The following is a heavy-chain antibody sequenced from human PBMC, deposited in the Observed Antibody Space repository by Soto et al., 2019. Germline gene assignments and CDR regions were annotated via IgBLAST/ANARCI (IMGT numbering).Heavy chain of an antibody. CDR1: GGSFSGYY. J-gene: IGHJ4*02. Sequence: QVQLQQWGAGLLKPSETLSLTCAVYGGSFSGYYWSWIHQPPVKGREWIGEINHSGSTNYNPSLNSGVTRSVDTSKNQFCLKLSSVTAADTAVYYCASRYYDYIWGSYRTGDYWGQGTLVTVSS. D-gene: IGHD3-16*01. CDR3: ASRYYDYIWGSYRTGDY. CDR2: INHSGST. V-gene: IGHV4-34*01.